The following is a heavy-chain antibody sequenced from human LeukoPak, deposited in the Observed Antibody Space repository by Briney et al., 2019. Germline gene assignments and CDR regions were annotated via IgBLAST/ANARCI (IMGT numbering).Heavy chain of an antibody. D-gene: IGHD4-17*01. Sequence: ASVKVSCKASGYTFTSYDISWVRQAPGQGLEWMGGIIPIFGTANYAQKFQGRVTITTDESTSTAYMELSSLRSEDTAVYYCAWVNGDSMVGNWFDPWGQGTLVTVSS. V-gene: IGHV1-69*05. J-gene: IGHJ5*02. CDR1: GYTFTSYD. CDR3: AWVNGDSMVGNWFDP. CDR2: IIPIFGTA.